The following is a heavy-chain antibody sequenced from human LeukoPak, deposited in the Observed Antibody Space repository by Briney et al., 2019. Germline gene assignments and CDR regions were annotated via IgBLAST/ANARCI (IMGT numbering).Heavy chain of an antibody. CDR1: GFTFSSYA. Sequence: PGGSLRLSCAASGFTFSSYAMHWVRQAPGKGLEWVAVISYDGSNKYYADSVKGRFTISRDNSKNTLYLQMNSLRAEDTAVYYCAREKAAAGPALDYWGQGTLVTVSS. J-gene: IGHJ4*02. V-gene: IGHV3-30*04. CDR3: AREKAAAGPALDY. CDR2: ISYDGSNK. D-gene: IGHD6-13*01.